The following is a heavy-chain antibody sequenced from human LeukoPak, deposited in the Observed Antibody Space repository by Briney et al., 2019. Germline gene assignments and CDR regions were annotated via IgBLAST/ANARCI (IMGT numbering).Heavy chain of an antibody. Sequence: SETLSLTCAVYGGSFSGYYWSWIRQPPGKGLEWIGEINHSGSTNYNPSLKSRVTISVDTSKNQFSLKLSSVTAADTAVYYCAGDRGYSYGYSSLDYWGQGTLVTVSS. D-gene: IGHD5-18*01. CDR3: AGDRGYSYGYSSLDY. CDR1: GGSFSGYY. V-gene: IGHV4-34*01. CDR2: INHSGST. J-gene: IGHJ4*02.